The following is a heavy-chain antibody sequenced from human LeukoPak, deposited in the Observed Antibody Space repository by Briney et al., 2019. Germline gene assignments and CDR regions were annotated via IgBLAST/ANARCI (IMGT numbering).Heavy chain of an antibody. CDR1: GFTFSSYN. V-gene: IGHV3-48*02. CDR3: ARYGSGSYNRPFDY. D-gene: IGHD3-10*01. J-gene: IGHJ4*02. Sequence: GGPLRLSCAASGFTFSSYNMNWVRQAAGKGLEWVSYISSSSSTIYYADSVKGRFTISRDNAKNSLYLQMNSLRDEDTAVYYCARYGSGSYNRPFDYWGQGTLVTVSS. CDR2: ISSSSSTI.